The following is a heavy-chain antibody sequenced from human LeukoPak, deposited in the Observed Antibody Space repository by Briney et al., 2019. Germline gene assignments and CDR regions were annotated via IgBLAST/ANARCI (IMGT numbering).Heavy chain of an antibody. CDR1: GFSFSDYW. CDR3: ARDKIVGATNFDY. Sequence: GGSLRLSCAASGFSFSDYWMSWVRQVPGKGLEWVANIKQDGGEIYYVDSVKGRFTISRDNAKNSLYLQMNSLRAEDTAIYYCARDKIVGATNFDYWGQGTLVTVSS. J-gene: IGHJ4*02. CDR2: IKQDGGEI. V-gene: IGHV3-7*03. D-gene: IGHD1-26*01.